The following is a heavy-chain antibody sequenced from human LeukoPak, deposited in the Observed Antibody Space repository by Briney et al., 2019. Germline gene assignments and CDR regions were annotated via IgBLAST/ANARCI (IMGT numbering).Heavy chain of an antibody. CDR1: GYSISSGYY. J-gene: IGHJ6*03. CDR2: IYHSGST. V-gene: IGHV4-38-2*02. CDR3: ARESDYYYYYYMDV. Sequence: PSETLSLTCTVSGYSISSGYYWGWIRQPPGKGLEWIGSIYHSGSTYYNPSLKSRVTISVDTSKNQFSLKLSSVTAADTAVYYCARESDYYYYYYMDVWGKGTTVTVSS.